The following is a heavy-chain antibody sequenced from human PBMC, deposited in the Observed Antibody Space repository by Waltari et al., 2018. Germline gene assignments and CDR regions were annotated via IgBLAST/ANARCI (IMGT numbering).Heavy chain of an antibody. V-gene: IGHV3-48*01. CDR1: GFTFSAYT. CDR3: VRDHAYAFDF. J-gene: IGHJ3*01. Sequence: EVQLVESGGDLVQPGGSLRLSCSASGFTFSAYTLNWVRQAPGKGLEWVSYNRNGSSPTNYADSVKGRFTISRDNAKNSLYLQMSSLRAEDTALYYCVRDHAYAFDFWGQGTMVTVPS. CDR2: NRNGSSPT.